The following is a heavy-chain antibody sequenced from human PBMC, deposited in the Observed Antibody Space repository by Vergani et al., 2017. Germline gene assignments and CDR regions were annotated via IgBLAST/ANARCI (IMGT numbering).Heavy chain of an antibody. CDR3: VRDAINYDVLTGYYIGLDS. CDR1: NSSINSNYY. D-gene: IGHD3-9*01. V-gene: IGHV4-38-2*01. J-gene: IGHJ4*02. CDR2: VSHSGST. Sequence: QVQLQESGPGLVQPAETLSLTCVVSNSSINSNYYWGWIRQSPGMRLEWIGSVSHSGSTFSNPSLKSRVTISVDKSKKLISLILNSVTAADTAVYYCVRDAINYDVLTGYYIGLDSWGQGTLVTVSS.